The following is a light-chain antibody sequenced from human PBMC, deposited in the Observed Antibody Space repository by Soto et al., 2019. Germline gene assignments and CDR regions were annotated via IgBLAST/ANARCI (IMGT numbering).Light chain of an antibody. CDR1: SSDVGGYNY. V-gene: IGLV2-11*01. CDR2: DVS. Sequence: QSALTQPRSVSGSPGQSVTISCTGTSSDVGGYNYVSWYQQHPGKAPKLMIYDVSKRPSGVPDRFSGSKSGNTASLTISGLQADDEADYYCCSYAGSYTFEVFGGGTKLTVL. CDR3: CSYAGSYTFEV. J-gene: IGLJ2*01.